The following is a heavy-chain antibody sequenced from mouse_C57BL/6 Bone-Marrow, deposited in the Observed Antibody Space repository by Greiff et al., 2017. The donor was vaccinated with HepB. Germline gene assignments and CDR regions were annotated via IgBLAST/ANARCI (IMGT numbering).Heavy chain of an antibody. CDR1: GYTFTSYW. CDR2: IDPSDSYT. V-gene: IGHV1-69*01. CDR3: AIIYPRAY. Sequence: QVQLQQPGAELVMPGASVKLSCKASGYTFTSYWMHWVKQRPGQGLEWIGEIDPSDSYTNYNQKFKGKSTLTVDKSSSTAYMQLSSLTSEDSAVYYCAIIYPRAYWGQGTLVTVAA. J-gene: IGHJ3*01. D-gene: IGHD2-1*01.